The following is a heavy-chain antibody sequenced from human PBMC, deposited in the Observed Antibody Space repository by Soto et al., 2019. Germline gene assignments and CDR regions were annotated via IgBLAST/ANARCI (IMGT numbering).Heavy chain of an antibody. D-gene: IGHD4-4*01. CDR1: GGTFSTYT. J-gene: IGHJ6*02. V-gene: IGHV1-69*06. Sequence: QVQLVQSGAEVKKPGSSVKVSCKASGGTFSTYTINWVRQAPGQGLEWMGGIIPIFGRVNDAQKFQGRVTITADKSTRTAYMELSSLRSEDTAVYYCARASTVTFPYYVMDVWGQGTTVTVSS. CDR3: ARASTVTFPYYVMDV. CDR2: IIPIFGRV.